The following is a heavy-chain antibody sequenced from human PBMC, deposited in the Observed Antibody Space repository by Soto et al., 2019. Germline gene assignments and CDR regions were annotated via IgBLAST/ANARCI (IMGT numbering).Heavy chain of an antibody. Sequence: PGGSLRLSCAPSGFTFSSYGMHWVRQAPGKGLEWVAVISYDGSNKYYADYVKGRFTISRDNSKNTLYLQMNSLRAEDTAVYYCAKDYDYVWGSYYYWGQGT. J-gene: IGHJ4*02. CDR3: AKDYDYVWGSYYY. CDR1: GFTFSSYG. D-gene: IGHD3-16*01. CDR2: ISYDGSNK. V-gene: IGHV3-30*18.